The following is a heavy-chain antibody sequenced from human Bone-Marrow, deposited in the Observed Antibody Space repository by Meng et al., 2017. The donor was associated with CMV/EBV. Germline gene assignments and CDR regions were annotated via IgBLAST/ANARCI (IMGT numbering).Heavy chain of an antibody. CDR2: ISYDGSNK. CDR3: ARDLEATLGWFDP. V-gene: IGHV3-30*04. Sequence: GESLKISCAASGFTFSSYAMHWVRQAPGKGLEWVAVISYDGSNKYYADPVKGRFTISRDNSKNTLYLQMNSLRAEDTAVYYCARDLEATLGWFDPWGQGTLVTVSS. D-gene: IGHD1-26*01. J-gene: IGHJ5*02. CDR1: GFTFSSYA.